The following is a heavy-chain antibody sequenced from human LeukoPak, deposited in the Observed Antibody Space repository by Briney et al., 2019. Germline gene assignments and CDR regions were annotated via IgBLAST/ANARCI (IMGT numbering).Heavy chain of an antibody. V-gene: IGHV6-1*01. CDR2: TYYRSTWYN. CDR1: GDIVSSNSVT. Sequence: PQTLSLTCAISGDIVSSNSVTWNWIRQSPSRGLEWPGRTYYRSTWYNDYAVSVRGRITVNPDTSKNQFSLHLNSVTPEDTAVYYCARRLTQYDCFDPWGQGILVTVSS. CDR3: ARRLTQYDCFDP. J-gene: IGHJ5*02. D-gene: IGHD2-2*01.